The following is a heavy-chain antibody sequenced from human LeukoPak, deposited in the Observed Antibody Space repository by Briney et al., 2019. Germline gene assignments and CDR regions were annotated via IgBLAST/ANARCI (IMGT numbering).Heavy chain of an antibody. CDR3: ARITDRTIFGEIMHGFDI. J-gene: IGHJ3*02. Sequence: PSETLSLTCAVYGGSFSGYYWGWVRQPPGKGLEWIGNIYYNGRTYYSPSLKSRGTISVDTSNNQFSLRLSSVTAADTAVYYCARITDRTIFGEIMHGFDIWGQGTPVTVSS. V-gene: IGHV4-34*01. CDR2: IYYNGRT. CDR1: GGSFSGYY. D-gene: IGHD3-3*01.